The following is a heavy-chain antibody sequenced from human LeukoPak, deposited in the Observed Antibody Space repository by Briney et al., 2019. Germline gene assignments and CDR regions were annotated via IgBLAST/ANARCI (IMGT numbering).Heavy chain of an antibody. V-gene: IGHV3-21*01. CDR1: GFTLSNYI. J-gene: IGHJ4*02. D-gene: IGHD3-10*01. CDR2: ISISISYI. CDR3: ARDSRGAFDY. Sequence: GGSLRLSCAASGFTLSNYIMNCVRQAPGKGLEWVSSISISISYIYYADSVKGRFTISRDNAKNSLYLQMNSLRAEDTAVYYCARDSRGAFDYWGQGTLVTVSS.